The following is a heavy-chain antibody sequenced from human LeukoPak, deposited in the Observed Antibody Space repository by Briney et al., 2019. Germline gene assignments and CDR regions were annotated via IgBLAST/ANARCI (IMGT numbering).Heavy chain of an antibody. CDR1: GGSISSYY. D-gene: IGHD6-13*01. Sequence: SETLSLTCTLSGGSISSYYWSWIRQPPGKGLEWIGYIYYSGSTNYNPSLKSRVTISVGTSKNQLSLKLSSVTAADTAVYYCARSTAAGTFIFDYWGQGSLVTVSS. V-gene: IGHV4-59*08. CDR3: ARSTAAGTFIFDY. CDR2: IYYSGST. J-gene: IGHJ4*02.